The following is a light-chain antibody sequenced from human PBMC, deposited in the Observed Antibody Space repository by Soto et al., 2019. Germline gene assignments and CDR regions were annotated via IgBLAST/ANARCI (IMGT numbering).Light chain of an antibody. V-gene: IGLV1-47*02. CDR2: NDY. Sequence: QSVLAQPPSASGTPGQRVTISCSGSTSNVGSNLASWYQQLPGSAPKLLIYNDYERPSGVPDRFSGSKSGTSASLGISGLRSEDEADYFCAVWDDSLSGEVFGGGTKLTVL. J-gene: IGLJ2*01. CDR3: AVWDDSLSGEV. CDR1: TSNVGSNL.